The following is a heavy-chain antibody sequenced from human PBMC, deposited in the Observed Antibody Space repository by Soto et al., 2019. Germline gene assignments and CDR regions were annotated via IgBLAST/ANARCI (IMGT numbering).Heavy chain of an antibody. CDR2: IIPIFGTA. D-gene: IGHD3-22*01. Sequence: SVKVSCKASGGTFSSYAISWVRQAPGQGLEWMGGIIPIFGTANYAQKFQGRVTITADESTSTAYMELSSLRSEDTAVYYCARVPRGDYYDSSGGFDPWGQGTLVTSP. V-gene: IGHV1-69*13. J-gene: IGHJ5*02. CDR1: GGTFSSYA. CDR3: ARVPRGDYYDSSGGFDP.